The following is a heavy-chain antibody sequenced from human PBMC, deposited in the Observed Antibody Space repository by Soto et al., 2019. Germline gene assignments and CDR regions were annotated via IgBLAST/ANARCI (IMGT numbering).Heavy chain of an antibody. CDR2: IIDSGAST. V-gene: IGHV3-23*01. J-gene: IGHJ6*02. CDR3: AKGRSYYYYYGVDV. CDR1: GFTFSSYA. Sequence: LGGSLRLSCAASGFTFSSYAMSWVRLAPGRGLEWVSAIIDSGASTYYADSVKGRFTISRDNSKSTLYLQMNSLRAEDTALYYCAKGRSYYYYYGVDVWGQGTTVTVSS.